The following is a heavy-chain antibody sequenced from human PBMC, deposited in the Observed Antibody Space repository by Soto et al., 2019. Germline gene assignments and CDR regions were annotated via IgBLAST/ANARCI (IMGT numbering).Heavy chain of an antibody. CDR1: GFTFSSNW. CDR3: ARANAAVASDI. D-gene: IGHD6-13*01. CDR2: IDSDGSGT. Sequence: GGSLRLSCGASGFTFSSNWMHWVRQAPGKGLVWVSRIDSDGSGTVYADSVRGRFTVSRDNAKNTLYLQMNSLRAEDTAVYYCARANAAVASDIWGQGTMVTVSS. J-gene: IGHJ3*02. V-gene: IGHV3-74*01.